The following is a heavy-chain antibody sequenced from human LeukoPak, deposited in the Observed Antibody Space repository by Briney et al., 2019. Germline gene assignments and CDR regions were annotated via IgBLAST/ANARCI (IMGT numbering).Heavy chain of an antibody. V-gene: IGHV3-21*01. CDR2: ISSSSYI. D-gene: IGHD2-2*01. CDR3: ARETFYCSSTSCYDEAFDY. CDR1: GFTFSSYS. J-gene: IGHJ4*02. Sequence: GGSLRLSCAASGFTFSSYSMNWVRQAPGKGLEWVSSISSSSYIYYADSVKGRFTISRDNAKNPLYQQMNSLRAEDTAVYYCARETFYCSSTSCYDEAFDYWGQGTLVTVSS.